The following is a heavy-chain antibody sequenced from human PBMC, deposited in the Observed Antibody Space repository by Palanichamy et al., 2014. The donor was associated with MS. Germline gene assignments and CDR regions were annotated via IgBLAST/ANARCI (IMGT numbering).Heavy chain of an antibody. J-gene: IGHJ4*02. CDR3: ARGADYYGSGSFDY. V-gene: IGHV3-33*01. Sequence: VQLVESGGGVVQPGRSLRLSCAASGFTFSSYGMHWVRQAPGKGLEWVAVIWYDGSNKYYADSVKGRFTISRDNSKNTLYLQMNSLRAEDTAVYYCARGADYYGSGSFDYWGQGTLVTVSS. D-gene: IGHD3-10*01. CDR2: IWYDGSNK. CDR1: GFTFSSYG.